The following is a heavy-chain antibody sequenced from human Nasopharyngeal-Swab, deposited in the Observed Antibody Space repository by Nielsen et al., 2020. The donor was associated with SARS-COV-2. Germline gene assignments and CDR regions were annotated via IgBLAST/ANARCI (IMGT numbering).Heavy chain of an antibody. CDR1: GFTVTSNY. CDR3: AGDQLIAYGYYYYMDV. J-gene: IGHJ6*03. D-gene: IGHD2-21*01. CDR2: IYDGGST. Sequence: GESLKISCAASGFTVTSNYMSWVRQAPGKGLEWVSIIYDGGSTYYADSVRGRFTISRDYSKNTLYLQMNSLRAEDTAVYYCAGDQLIAYGYYYYMDVWGRGTTVTVSS. V-gene: IGHV3-66*01.